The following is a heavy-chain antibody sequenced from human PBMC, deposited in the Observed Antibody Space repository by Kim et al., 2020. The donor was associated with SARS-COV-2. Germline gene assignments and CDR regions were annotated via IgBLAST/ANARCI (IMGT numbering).Heavy chain of an antibody. V-gene: IGHV3-9*01. CDR3: AKDTASYDFWSGHRATWYYMDV. CDR2: ISWNSGTT. CDR1: GFIFGDYA. Sequence: GGSLRLSCVASGFIFGDYAMHWVRQAPGKGLEWVSSISWNSGTTGYVDSVKGRFTISRDDAESSLYLQMNSLRTEDTAVYYCAKDTASYDFWSGHRATWYYMDVWCRGTTVTVSS. J-gene: IGHJ6*03. D-gene: IGHD3-3*01.